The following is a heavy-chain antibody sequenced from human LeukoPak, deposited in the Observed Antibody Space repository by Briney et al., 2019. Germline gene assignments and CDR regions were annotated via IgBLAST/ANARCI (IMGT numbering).Heavy chain of an antibody. Sequence: ASVKVSCKASGYTFTSYGISWVRQAPGQGLEWMGWISAYNGNTNYAQELQGRVTMTTDTSTSTAYMELRSLRSDDTAVYYCARDYVWGSYRLGFDYWGQGTLVTVSS. CDR2: ISAYNGNT. CDR3: ARDYVWGSYRLGFDY. V-gene: IGHV1-18*01. D-gene: IGHD3-16*02. J-gene: IGHJ4*02. CDR1: GYTFTSYG.